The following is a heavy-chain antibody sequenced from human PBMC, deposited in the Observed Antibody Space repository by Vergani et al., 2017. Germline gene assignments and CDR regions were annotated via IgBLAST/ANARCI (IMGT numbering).Heavy chain of an antibody. CDR1: GYTFTRNG. Sequence: QVQLVQSGSELKKPGASVKVSCKTSGYTFTRNGINWVRQAPGQGLEWMGWINTNTGNPTYAQGLTGRYVFSLDTSVSTAYLQISSLKAEDTAMYYCARESVAATPDYWGQGTLVTVSS. J-gene: IGHJ4*02. D-gene: IGHD6-13*01. CDR2: INTNTGNP. CDR3: ARESVAATPDY. V-gene: IGHV7-4-1*02.